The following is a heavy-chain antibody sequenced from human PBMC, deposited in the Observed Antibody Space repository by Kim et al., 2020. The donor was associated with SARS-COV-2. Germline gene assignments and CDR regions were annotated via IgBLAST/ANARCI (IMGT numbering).Heavy chain of an antibody. CDR1: GFTFSSYW. J-gene: IGHJ4*02. CDR2: IKQDGSEK. Sequence: GGSLRLSCAASGFTFSSYWMSWVRQAPGKGLEWVANIKQDGSEKYYVDSVKGRFTISRDNAKNSLYLQMNSLRAEDTAVYYCARALPGLRAGKKYSSSWYFDYWGQGTLVTVSS. V-gene: IGHV3-7*01. D-gene: IGHD6-13*01. CDR3: ARALPGLRAGKKYSSSWYFDY.